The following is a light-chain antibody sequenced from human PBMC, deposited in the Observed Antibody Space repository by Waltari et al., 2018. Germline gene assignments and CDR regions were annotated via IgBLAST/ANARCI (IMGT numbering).Light chain of an antibody. Sequence: EVVLTQSPATLSWSPGDTATLSCRASQGVSMYLAWSQHRPGQGPRLRIYDATNRATGIPARFAGSGSGTDFTLTISSLDPEDFAVYFCQRRSNWPITFGGGTKVEIK. CDR2: DAT. CDR3: QRRSNWPIT. CDR1: QGVSMY. V-gene: IGKV3-11*01. J-gene: IGKJ4*01.